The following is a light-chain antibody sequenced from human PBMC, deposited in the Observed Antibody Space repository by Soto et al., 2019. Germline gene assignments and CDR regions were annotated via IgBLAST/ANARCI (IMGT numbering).Light chain of an antibody. V-gene: IGLV2-14*01. CDR1: RSDVGGYNY. CDR3: NSYTSTSSWV. Sequence: QSALTQPASESGSPGQLITISCTGTRSDVGGYNYVSWYQQYPGKAPKLMIYEVSNRPSGVSNRFSGSKSGNTASLTISGLQAEDEADYYCNSYTSTSSWVFGGGTKLTVL. CDR2: EVS. J-gene: IGLJ3*02.